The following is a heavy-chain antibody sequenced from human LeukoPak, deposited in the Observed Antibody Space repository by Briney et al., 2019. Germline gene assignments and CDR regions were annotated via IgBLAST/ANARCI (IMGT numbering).Heavy chain of an antibody. Sequence: ASVKVSCKASGYTFTRYAINWLRQAPGQGLEWMGWINMYTANPAYAQGFTERFVFSLDTSVTTAYLQISNLKTEDTAVYYCARHNNDDDFDYWGQGTLVTVSS. V-gene: IGHV7-4-1*02. D-gene: IGHD3-16*01. CDR1: GYTFTRYA. CDR2: INMYTANP. J-gene: IGHJ4*02. CDR3: ARHNNDDDFDY.